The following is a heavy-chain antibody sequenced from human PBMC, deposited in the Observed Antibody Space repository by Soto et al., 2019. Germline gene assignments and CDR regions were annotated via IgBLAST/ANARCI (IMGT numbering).Heavy chain of an antibody. Sequence: GGSLRLSCAASGFTFTTAWMIWVRQAPGKGLEWVGHIKTKTEGEATNYATPVKGRFSISRDDSTNTQSLQMNSLKSEDTAVYYCATDLPTAGAGEFDYWGQGTLVTVYS. J-gene: IGHJ4*02. V-gene: IGHV3-15*01. CDR2: IKTKTEGEAT. CDR3: ATDLPTAGAGEFDY. CDR1: GFTFTTAW. D-gene: IGHD6-19*01.